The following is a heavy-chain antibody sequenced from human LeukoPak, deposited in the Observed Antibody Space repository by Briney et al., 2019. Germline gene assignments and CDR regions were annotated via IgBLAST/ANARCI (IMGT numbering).Heavy chain of an antibody. CDR2: IYSGGST. D-gene: IGHD6-13*01. J-gene: IGHJ3*02. CDR3: AKLAAAADVAFDI. V-gene: IGHV3-66*02. CDR1: GFTVSSNY. Sequence: GGSLRLSCAASGFTVSSNYMSWVRQAPGEGLEWVSVIYSGGSTYYADSVKGRFTISGDNSKNTLYLQMNSLRAEDTAVYYCAKLAAAADVAFDIWGQGTMVTVSS.